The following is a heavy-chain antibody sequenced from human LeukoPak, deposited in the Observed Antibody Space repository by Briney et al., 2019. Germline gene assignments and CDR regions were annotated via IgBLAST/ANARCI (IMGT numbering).Heavy chain of an antibody. V-gene: IGHV3-23*01. CDR3: ASDLYYGSGSYREGRYYYYYMDV. Sequence: PGGSLRLSCAASGFTFSSYAMSWVRQAPGKGLEWVSAISGSGGSTYYADSVKGRFTISRDNSKNTLYLQMNSLRAEDTAVYYCASDLYYGSGSYREGRYYYYYMDVWGKGTTVTVSS. CDR1: GFTFSSYA. CDR2: ISGSGGST. J-gene: IGHJ6*03. D-gene: IGHD3-10*01.